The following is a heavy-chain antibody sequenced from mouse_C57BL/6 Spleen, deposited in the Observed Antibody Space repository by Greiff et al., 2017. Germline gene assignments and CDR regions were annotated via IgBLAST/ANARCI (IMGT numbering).Heavy chain of an antibody. CDR3: ARGKWDRGDFDY. J-gene: IGHJ2*01. V-gene: IGHV3-6*01. Sequence: ESGPGLVKPSQSLSLTCSVTGSSITSGYYWNWIRQFPGNKLEWMGYISYAVSNNYNPSLKNRISITRDTSKNQFFLKLNSVTTEDTATYYCARGKWDRGDFDYWGQGTTLTVSS. CDR1: GSSITSGYY. CDR2: ISYAVSN. D-gene: IGHD3-3*01.